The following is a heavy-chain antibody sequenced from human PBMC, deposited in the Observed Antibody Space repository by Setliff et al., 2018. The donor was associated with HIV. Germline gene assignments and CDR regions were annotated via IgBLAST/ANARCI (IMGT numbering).Heavy chain of an antibody. Sequence: PGGSLRLSCAASGFTFNSYGMHWVRQAPGKGLEWVALIWYDASKKEYAESVKGRFNILRDDSKKTVDLQMNSLRADDTAVYYCVKDVVKFWSGSGALDFWGPGTLDTVSS. D-gene: IGHD3-3*01. CDR2: IWYDASKK. CDR1: GFTFNSYG. V-gene: IGHV3-33*06. CDR3: VKDVVKFWSGSGALDF. J-gene: IGHJ4*02.